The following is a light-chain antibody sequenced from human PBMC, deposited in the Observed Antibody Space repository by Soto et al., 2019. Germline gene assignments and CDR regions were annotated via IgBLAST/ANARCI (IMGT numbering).Light chain of an antibody. CDR1: QSVSSSY. J-gene: IGKJ1*01. CDR2: RTS. Sequence: VLTQSPGTLSLSPGERATLSCRASQSVSSSYLAWYQQKPGQAPRLLIYRTSNRATGIPDRFSGSGSGTDFTLTISRLEPEDFAVYWCQQYDSSPRTFGQGTKVDIK. V-gene: IGKV3-20*01. CDR3: QQYDSSPRT.